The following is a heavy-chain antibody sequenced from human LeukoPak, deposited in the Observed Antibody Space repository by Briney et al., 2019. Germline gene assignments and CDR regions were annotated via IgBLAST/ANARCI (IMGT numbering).Heavy chain of an antibody. D-gene: IGHD5-24*01. CDR1: GFTFSSYG. V-gene: IGHV3-30*18. Sequence: PGGSLRLSCAASGFTFSSYGMHWVRQAPGKGLEWVAVISYDGSNKYYAGSVKGRFTISRDNSKNTLYLQMNSLRAEDTAVYYCAKHGAEDGYNLDYWGQGTLVTVSS. CDR2: ISYDGSNK. CDR3: AKHGAEDGYNLDY. J-gene: IGHJ4*02.